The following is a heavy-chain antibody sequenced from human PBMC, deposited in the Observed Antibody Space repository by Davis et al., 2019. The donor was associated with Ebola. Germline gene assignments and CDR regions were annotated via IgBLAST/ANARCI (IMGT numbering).Heavy chain of an antibody. CDR1: GGSISSYY. CDR2: IYYSGST. Sequence: MPSETLSLTCTVSGGSISSYYWSWVRQPPGKGLEWIGYIYYSGSTKNNPSLKSRVTISVDTSKNQFSLKLSSVTAADTAVYYCAREAYYYDSSGYHRGGFDYWGQGTLVTVSS. D-gene: IGHD3-22*01. V-gene: IGHV4-59*01. CDR3: AREAYYYDSSGYHRGGFDY. J-gene: IGHJ4*02.